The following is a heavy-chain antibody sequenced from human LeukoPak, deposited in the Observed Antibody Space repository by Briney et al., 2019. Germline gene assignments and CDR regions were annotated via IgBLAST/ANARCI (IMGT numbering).Heavy chain of an antibody. J-gene: IGHJ3*02. CDR3: ARAGGSYYRAFDI. CDR2: IHYSGSS. CDR1: GGSITTYY. V-gene: IGHV4-59*07. Sequence: SDTLSLTCTVSGGSITTYYWSWIRQPPGKGLEWIGYIHYSGSSNYNPSLKSRVSISVDTSRNRFSLRLSSVAAADAAVYCCARAGGSYYRAFDIWGQGTMVTVSS. D-gene: IGHD1-26*01.